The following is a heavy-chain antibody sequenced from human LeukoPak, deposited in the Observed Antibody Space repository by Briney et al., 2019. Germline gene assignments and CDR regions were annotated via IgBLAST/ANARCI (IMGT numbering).Heavy chain of an antibody. V-gene: IGHV1-3*03. CDR1: GYTFTSYA. CDR2: INAGNGNT. CDR3: ARGGYSSSYYYFDY. D-gene: IGHD6-13*01. Sequence: ASVKVSCKASGYTFTSYAMHWVRQAPGQRLEWMGWINAGNGNTKYSQEFQGRVTITRDTSASTAYMELSSLRSEDMAVYYCARGGYSSSYYYFDYWGQGTLVTVSS. J-gene: IGHJ4*02.